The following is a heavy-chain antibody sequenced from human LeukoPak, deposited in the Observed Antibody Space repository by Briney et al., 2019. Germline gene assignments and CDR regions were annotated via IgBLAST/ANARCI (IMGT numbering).Heavy chain of an antibody. CDR2: INHSGST. J-gene: IGHJ4*02. CDR1: GGSFSGYY. CDR3: ARGGPYYYGSGSYYNVGYFDY. V-gene: IGHV4-34*01. D-gene: IGHD3-10*01. Sequence: SETLSLTCAVYGGSFSGYYWSWIRQPPGKGLEWIGEINHSGSTNYNPSLKSRVTISVDTSKNQFSLKLSSVTAADTAVYYCARGGPYYYGSGSYYNVGYFDYWGQGTLVTVSS.